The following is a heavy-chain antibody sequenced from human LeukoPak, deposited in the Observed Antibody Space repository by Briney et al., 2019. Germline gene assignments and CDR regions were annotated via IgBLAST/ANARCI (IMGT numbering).Heavy chain of an antibody. CDR2: IYSGGST. CDR3: ARQYCSGGSCYHGDWYFDL. V-gene: IGHV3-66*04. CDR1: GFTVSSNY. D-gene: IGHD2-15*01. J-gene: IGHJ2*01. Sequence: GGSLRLSCAASGFTVSSNYMSWVRQAPGKGLEWVSVIYSGGSTYYADSVKGRFTISRDNSKNTLYLQMNSLRAEDTAVYYCARQYCSGGSCYHGDWYFDLWGRGTLVTVSS.